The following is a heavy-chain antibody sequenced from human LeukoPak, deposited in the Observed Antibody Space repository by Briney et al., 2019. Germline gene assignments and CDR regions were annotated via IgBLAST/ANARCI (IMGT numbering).Heavy chain of an antibody. CDR2: IYYSGST. CDR1: GGSISSGGYY. Sequence: PSETLSLTCTVSGGSISSGGYYWSWIRQHPGKGLEWIGYIYYSGSTYYNPSLKSRVTISVDTSKNQFSLKLSSVTAADTAVYYCAGARIAAAGVIDYWGQGTLVTVSS. V-gene: IGHV4-31*03. CDR3: AGARIAAAGVIDY. J-gene: IGHJ4*02. D-gene: IGHD6-13*01.